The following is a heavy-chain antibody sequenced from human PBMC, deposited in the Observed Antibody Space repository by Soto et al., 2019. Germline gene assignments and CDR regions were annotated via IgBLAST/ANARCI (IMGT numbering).Heavy chain of an antibody. CDR2: ISSSGSTI. CDR3: GRQKGRAALGCRDYYYGMDV. CDR1: GFTFSDYY. D-gene: IGHD6-6*01. V-gene: IGHV3-11*01. J-gene: IGHJ6*02. Sequence: QVQLVESGGGLVKPGGSLRLSCAASGFTFSDYYMSWIRQAPGKELEWVSYISSSGSTIYYAESVKGRFTISRDNAKSSLYLERNSLRAEDTAVYYCGRQKGRAALGCRDYYYGMDVWGQGTTVT.